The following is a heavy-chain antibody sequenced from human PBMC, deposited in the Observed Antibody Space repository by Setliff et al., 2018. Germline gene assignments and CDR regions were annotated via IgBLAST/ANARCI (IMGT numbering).Heavy chain of an antibody. CDR3: ARADHLVSTTFDY. Sequence: ASVKVSCKASGYSLSNYVMNWVRQAPGQGLEWMGWINTKTGDPTYAQGYTGRFAFSLDTSDSATYLDISNLKAEDTATYYCARADHLVSTTFDYWGQGTLVTVSS. CDR2: INTKTGDP. D-gene: IGHD1-1*01. CDR1: GYSLSNYV. V-gene: IGHV7-4-1*02. J-gene: IGHJ4*01.